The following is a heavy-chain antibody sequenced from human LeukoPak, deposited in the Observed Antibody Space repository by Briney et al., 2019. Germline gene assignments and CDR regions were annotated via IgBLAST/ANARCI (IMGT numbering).Heavy chain of an antibody. V-gene: IGHV3-23*01. CDR1: GFTFSSYA. CDR3: ATQPGFWSGYSDDY. CDR2: ISGSGGST. J-gene: IGHJ4*02. Sequence: GGSLRLSCAASGFTFSSYAMSWVRQAPGKGLEWVSAISGSGGSTYYADPVKGRFTISRDNSKNTLYLQMNSLRAEDTAVYYCATQPGFWSGYSDDYWGQGTLVTVSS. D-gene: IGHD3-3*01.